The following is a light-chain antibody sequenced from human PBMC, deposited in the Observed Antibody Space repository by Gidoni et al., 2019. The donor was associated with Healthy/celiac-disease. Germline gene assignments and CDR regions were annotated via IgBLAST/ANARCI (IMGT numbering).Light chain of an antibody. J-gene: IGKJ5*01. CDR3: QKYNSAPIT. V-gene: IGKV1-27*01. Sequence: DIQMTQSPSSLSASVGDRVNITCRASQGISNYLAWYQQKPGKVPKLLIYAASTLQSGVPSRFSGSGSGTDFTLTISSLQPEDVATYYCQKYNSAPITFXQXTRVXIK. CDR1: QGISNY. CDR2: AAS.